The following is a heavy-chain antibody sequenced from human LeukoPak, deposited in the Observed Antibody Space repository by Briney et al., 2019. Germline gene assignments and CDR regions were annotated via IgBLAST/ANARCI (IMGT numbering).Heavy chain of an antibody. Sequence: PSETLSLTCAVYGGSFSGYYWSWIRQPPGKGLEWIGEINHSGSTNYNPSLKSRVTISVDTSKNQFSLKLSSVTAADTAVYYCARLYSSSWYGWFDPWGQGTLVTVSS. CDR3: ARLYSSSWYGWFDP. J-gene: IGHJ5*02. V-gene: IGHV4-34*01. CDR2: INHSGST. CDR1: GGSFSGYY. D-gene: IGHD6-13*01.